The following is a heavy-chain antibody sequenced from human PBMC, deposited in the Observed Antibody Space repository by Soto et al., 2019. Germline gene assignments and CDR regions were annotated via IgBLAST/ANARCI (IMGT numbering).Heavy chain of an antibody. J-gene: IGHJ4*02. CDR2: IYYSGST. D-gene: IGHD4-17*01. V-gene: IGHV4-59*01. Sequence: PSETLSLTCTVSGGSISIYYWSWIRQPPGKGLEWIGYIYYSGSTNYNPSLKSRVTISLDTSKNQFSLKLSSVTAADTAVYYCARAGATVTTFDYWGQGTLVTVSS. CDR3: ARAGATVTTFDY. CDR1: GGSISIYY.